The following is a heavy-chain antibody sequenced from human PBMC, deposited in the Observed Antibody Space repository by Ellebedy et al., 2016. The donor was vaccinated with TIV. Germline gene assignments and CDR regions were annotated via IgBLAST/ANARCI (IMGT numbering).Heavy chain of an antibody. Sequence: GSLRLXCAVSGGTISNNYWWSWVRQSPAKGLEWIGEIHHRGSTNYNPALRSRLTISVDKSKNQFSLKLTSVTDADTAVYFCARDPFGDPAFDSWGQGILITVSS. CDR1: GGTISNNYW. CDR3: ARDPFGDPAFDS. D-gene: IGHD4-17*01. J-gene: IGHJ4*02. V-gene: IGHV4-4*01. CDR2: IHHRGST.